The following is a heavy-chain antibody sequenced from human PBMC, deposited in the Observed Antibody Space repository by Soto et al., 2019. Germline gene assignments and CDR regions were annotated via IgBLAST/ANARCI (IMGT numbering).Heavy chain of an antibody. CDR3: ARVRWDQPWVFDY. J-gene: IGHJ4*02. V-gene: IGHV4-34*12. D-gene: IGHD1-26*01. Sequence: QWQLQQWAAGCLKLSETFSFTAPFMVGPFGAYYGGGIRQPPGKGREWIGEIIHSGSTNYNPSLKSRVTISVDPSKNQFSLKLTSVTAADTAVYYCARVRWDQPWVFDYWGQGTLVTVSS. CDR2: IIHSGST. CDR1: VGPFGAYY.